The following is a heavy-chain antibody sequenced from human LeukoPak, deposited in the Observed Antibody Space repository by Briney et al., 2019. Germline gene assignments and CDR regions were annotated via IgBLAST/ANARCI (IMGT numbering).Heavy chain of an antibody. V-gene: IGHV1-8*03. Sequence: ASVKVSCKASGYTFTSYDINWVRQATGQGLEWMGWMNPNSGNTGYAQKFQGRATITRNTSISTAYMELSSLRSEDTAVYYCARADLAGYQEDFDFWGQGALVTVSS. J-gene: IGHJ4*02. CDR3: ARADLAGYQEDFDF. D-gene: IGHD3-9*01. CDR1: GYTFTSYD. CDR2: MNPNSGNT.